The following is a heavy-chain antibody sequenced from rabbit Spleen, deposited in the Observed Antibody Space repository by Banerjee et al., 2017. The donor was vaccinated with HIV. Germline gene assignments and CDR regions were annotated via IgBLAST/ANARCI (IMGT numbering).Heavy chain of an antibody. Sequence: QEQLVESGGGLVQPGGSLKLSCKASGFDFSNYGLSWVRQAPGKGLEWIGYIEPIFGRTYYANWVNGRFTVSSHNAQNTLYLQLNSLTAADTATYFCARDGNGGGPNYDLWGQGTLVTVS. CDR1: GFDFSNYG. CDR3: ARDGNGGGPNYDL. CDR2: IEPIFGRT. J-gene: IGHJ4*01. D-gene: IGHD6-1*01. V-gene: IGHV1S47*01.